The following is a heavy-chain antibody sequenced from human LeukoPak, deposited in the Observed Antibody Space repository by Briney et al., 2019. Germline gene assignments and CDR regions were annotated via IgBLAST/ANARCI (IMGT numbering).Heavy chain of an antibody. CDR2: ISSSSSYI. CDR1: GFTFSSYS. Sequence: GGSLRLSCAASGFTFSSYSMNWVRQAPGKGLEWVSSISSSSSYIYYADSVKGRFTISRDNSKNTLYLQMNSLRAEDTAVYYCARTDCSSTSCRAPPDYWGQGTLVTVSS. V-gene: IGHV3-21*04. J-gene: IGHJ4*02. CDR3: ARTDCSSTSCRAPPDY. D-gene: IGHD2-2*01.